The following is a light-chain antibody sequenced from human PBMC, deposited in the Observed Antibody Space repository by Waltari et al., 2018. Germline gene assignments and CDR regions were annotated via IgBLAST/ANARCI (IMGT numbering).Light chain of an antibody. CDR1: STDLASYNL. CDR3: CSYTGSSTSYG. J-gene: IGLJ1*01. V-gene: IGLV2-23*01. CDR2: EAT. Sequence: QSALSQPASVSGSPGQSPTITCTGASTDLASYNLVAWYQHHPNRAPKLIIYEATKRPSGISHRFSGAKSGATASLRISGLQVDDEADYYCCSYTGSSTSYGCGGGTKVTVL.